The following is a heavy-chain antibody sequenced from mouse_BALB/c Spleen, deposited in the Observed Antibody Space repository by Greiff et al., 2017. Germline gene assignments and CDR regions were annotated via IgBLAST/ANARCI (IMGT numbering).Heavy chain of an antibody. V-gene: IGHV2-2*02. CDR2: IWSGGST. Sequence: QVQLQQSGPGLVQPSQSLSITCTVSGFSLTSYGVHWVRQSPGKGLEWLGVIWSGGSTAYNAAFISRLSISKDNSKSQVFFKMNSLQANDTAIYYCARNGGFFTSFAYWGQGTLVTVSA. CDR1: GFSLTSYG. CDR3: ARNGGFFTSFAY. J-gene: IGHJ3*01.